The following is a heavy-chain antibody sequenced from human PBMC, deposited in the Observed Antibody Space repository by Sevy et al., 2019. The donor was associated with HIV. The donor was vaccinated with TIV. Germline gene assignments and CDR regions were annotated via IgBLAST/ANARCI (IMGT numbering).Heavy chain of an antibody. Sequence: ASVKVSCKASGGTFSSYAISWVRQAPGQGLEWMGGIIPIFGTANYAQKFQGRVTITADESTSKAYMEQGSLGSEDTAVYYCASRQGYCISTSCDYYYYGMDVWGQGTTVTVSS. CDR3: ASRQGYCISTSCDYYYYGMDV. J-gene: IGHJ6*02. V-gene: IGHV1-69*13. CDR2: IIPIFGTA. D-gene: IGHD2-2*01. CDR1: GGTFSSYA.